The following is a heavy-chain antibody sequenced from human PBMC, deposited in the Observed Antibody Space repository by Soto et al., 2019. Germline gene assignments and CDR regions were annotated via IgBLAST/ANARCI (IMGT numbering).Heavy chain of an antibody. V-gene: IGHV4-59*08. D-gene: IGHD3-9*01. CDR2: IYYSGST. CDR1: GGSISSYY. Sequence: SETLSLTCTVSGGSISSYYWSWIRQPPGKGLEWIGYIYYSGSTNYNPSLKSRVTISVDTSKNQFSLKMTSVTAADTAVYYCLRFWPPPYSDALTDYTDAFDYWGQGTLVTVSS. CDR3: LRFWPPPYSDALTDYTDAFDY. J-gene: IGHJ4*02.